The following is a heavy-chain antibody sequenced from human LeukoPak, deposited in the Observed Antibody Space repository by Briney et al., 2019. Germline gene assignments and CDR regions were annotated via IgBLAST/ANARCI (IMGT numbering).Heavy chain of an antibody. CDR3: ARVRPRGSTSSLPY. D-gene: IGHD2-2*01. CDR2: IRYDGSNK. CDR1: GFTFSSYG. Sequence: GGSLRLSCAASGFTFSSYGMHRVRQAPGKGLEWVAFIRYDGSNKYYADSVKGRFTISRDNSKNTLYLQMNSLRAEDTAVYYCARVRPRGSTSSLPYWGQGTLVTVSS. J-gene: IGHJ4*02. V-gene: IGHV3-30*02.